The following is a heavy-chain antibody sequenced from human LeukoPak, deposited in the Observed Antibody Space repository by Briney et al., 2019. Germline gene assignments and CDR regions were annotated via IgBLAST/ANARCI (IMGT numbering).Heavy chain of an antibody. CDR1: GFTFDDYA. J-gene: IGHJ5*02. V-gene: IGHV3-9*01. D-gene: IGHD4-17*01. Sequence: PGGSLRLSCVASGFTFDDYAMYWVRQVPGKGLEWVSGINWNSDTIDYADSVKGRFTISRDNAKNSLYLQMTSLRTEDTALYYCVKGARSDGDYFDPWGQGTLVTVSS. CDR3: VKGARSDGDYFDP. CDR2: INWNSDTI.